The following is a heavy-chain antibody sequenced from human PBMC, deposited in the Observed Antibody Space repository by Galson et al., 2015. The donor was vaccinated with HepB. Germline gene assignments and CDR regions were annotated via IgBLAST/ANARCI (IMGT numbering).Heavy chain of an antibody. J-gene: IGHJ3*02. D-gene: IGHD2-21*02. CDR2: IIPIFGTA. CDR3: ARCNRPGVTVTYAFDI. Sequence: SVKVSCKASGGTFSSYAISWVRQAPGQGLEWMGGIIPIFGTANYAQKFQGRVTITADESTSTAYMELSSLRSEDTAVYYCARCNRPGVTVTYAFDIWGQGTMVTVSS. CDR1: GGTFSSYA. V-gene: IGHV1-69*13.